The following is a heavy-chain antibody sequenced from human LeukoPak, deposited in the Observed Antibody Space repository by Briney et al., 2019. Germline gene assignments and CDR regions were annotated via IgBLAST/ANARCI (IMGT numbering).Heavy chain of an antibody. D-gene: IGHD5-18*01. CDR2: INPNSGGT. V-gene: IGHV1-2*02. Sequence: ASVKVSCKASGYTFTGYYMHWVRQAPGQGLEWMGWINPNSGGTNYAQKFQGRVTMTRDTSISTAYMELSGLRSDDTAVYYCARGEGSRGYSYGLSDYWGQGTLVTVSS. CDR3: ARGEGSRGYSYGLSDY. CDR1: GYTFTGYY. J-gene: IGHJ4*02.